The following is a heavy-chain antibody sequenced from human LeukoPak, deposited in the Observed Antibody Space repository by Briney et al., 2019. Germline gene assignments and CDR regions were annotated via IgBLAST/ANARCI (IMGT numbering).Heavy chain of an antibody. CDR3: TTDEDYYDSSGYYYPHDY. V-gene: IGHV3-15*05. J-gene: IGHJ4*02. CDR1: GFTVSDAW. CDR2: IKSKTDGGTT. Sequence: GGSLRLSCVASGFTVSDAWMSWVRQAPGKGLEWVGRIKSKTDGGTTEFAASVKDRFIILRDDSKNTVFLQLNSLKIEDTAVYYCTTDEDYYDSSGYYYPHDYWGQGTLVTVSS. D-gene: IGHD3-22*01.